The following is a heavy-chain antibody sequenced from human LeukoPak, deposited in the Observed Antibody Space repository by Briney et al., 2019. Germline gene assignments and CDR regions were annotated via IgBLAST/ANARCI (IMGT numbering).Heavy chain of an antibody. CDR1: GGTFSSYA. D-gene: IGHD3-3*01. Sequence: ASVKVSCKASGGTFSSYAISWVRQAPGQGLEWMGGIIPIFGTANYAQKFQGRVTITADESTNTAYMELSSLRSEDTAVYYCARGGGDFWSGYFDYWGQGTLVTVSS. J-gene: IGHJ4*02. V-gene: IGHV1-69*13. CDR3: ARGGGDFWSGYFDY. CDR2: IIPIFGTA.